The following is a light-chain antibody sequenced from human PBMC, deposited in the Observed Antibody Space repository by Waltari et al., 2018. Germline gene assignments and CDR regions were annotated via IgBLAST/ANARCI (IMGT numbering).Light chain of an antibody. CDR3: SSYAGSNTLV. CDR2: EVN. J-gene: IGLJ2*01. V-gene: IGLV2-8*01. Sequence: QSALPQPPSASGSPGQSVPISCSGTNSDIGTYTYVSWFQQHPGRAPKLLIYEVNKRPSGVPDRFSGSKSDNRASLTVSGLQADDEAVYHCSSYAGSNTLVFGGGTRLTVL. CDR1: NSDIGTYTY.